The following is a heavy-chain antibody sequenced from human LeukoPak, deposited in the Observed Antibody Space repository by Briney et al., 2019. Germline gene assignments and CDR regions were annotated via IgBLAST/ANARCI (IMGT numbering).Heavy chain of an antibody. D-gene: IGHD6-19*01. Sequence: GGSLRLSCAASGFTFSSYSMNWFRQAPGKGLEWVSSISSSSSYIYYADSVKGRFTISRDNAKNSLYLQMNSLRAEDTAVYYCARDSSGWRGYFDYWGQGTLVTVSS. CDR2: ISSSSSYI. CDR1: GFTFSSYS. CDR3: ARDSSGWRGYFDY. V-gene: IGHV3-21*01. J-gene: IGHJ4*02.